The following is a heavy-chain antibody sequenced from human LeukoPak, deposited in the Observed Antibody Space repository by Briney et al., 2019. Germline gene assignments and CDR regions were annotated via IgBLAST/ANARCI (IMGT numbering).Heavy chain of an antibody. CDR3: AKEGYVNGVVDY. CDR2: LRFDGSNE. D-gene: IGHD2-15*01. J-gene: IGHJ4*02. V-gene: IGHV3-30*02. CDR1: GFNFRGYA. Sequence: GGSLRLSCAASGFNFRGYAMHWVRLVPGKGLEWVAFLRFDGSNEKYAESLKGRFTISRDNSKDTLYLQINTLRVDDSAVYYCAKEGYVNGVVDYWGQGTLVTVSS.